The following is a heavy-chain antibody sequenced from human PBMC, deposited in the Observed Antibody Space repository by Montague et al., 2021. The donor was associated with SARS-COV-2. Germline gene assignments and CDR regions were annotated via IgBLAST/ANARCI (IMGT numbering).Heavy chain of an antibody. CDR2: ISYDGSNK. Sequence: SLRLSCAASGFTFSSYAMHWARQAPGKGLEWVAVISYDGSNKYYADSVKGRFTISRDNSKNTLYLQMNSLRAEDTAVYYCARELASDIDYWGQGTLVTVS. D-gene: IGHD3-3*02. J-gene: IGHJ4*02. V-gene: IGHV3-30-3*01. CDR1: GFTFSSYA. CDR3: ARELASDIDY.